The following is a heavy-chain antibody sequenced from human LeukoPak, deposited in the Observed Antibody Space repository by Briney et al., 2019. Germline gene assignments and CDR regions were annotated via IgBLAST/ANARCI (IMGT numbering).Heavy chain of an antibody. CDR3: AKRYTSDWYLFDY. Sequence: GGSLRLSCAASGFTFSNYAMSWVRQAPGKGLEWVSAILGSGGSTYYADSVKGRFTVSRDNSKNTLYLQMNSLRAEDTAVYFCAKRYTSDWYLFDYWGQGTLVTVSS. CDR2: ILGSGGST. J-gene: IGHJ4*02. V-gene: IGHV3-23*01. D-gene: IGHD6-19*01. CDR1: GFTFSNYA.